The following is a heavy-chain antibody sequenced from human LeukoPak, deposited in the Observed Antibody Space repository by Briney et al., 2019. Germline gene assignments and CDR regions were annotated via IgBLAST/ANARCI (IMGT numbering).Heavy chain of an antibody. CDR1: GGSISNYY. CDR3: ARHCTGGTCYSNYFDY. V-gene: IGHV4-59*08. D-gene: IGHD2-15*01. Sequence: SETLSLTCTVSGGSISNYYWSWIRQPPGKGLEWIGYIYDTESTNYNPSLESRVTISVDTSKNQFSLTLRSGTAADTAVYYCARHCTGGTCYSNYFDYWGQGTLVTVSS. CDR2: IYDTEST. J-gene: IGHJ4*02.